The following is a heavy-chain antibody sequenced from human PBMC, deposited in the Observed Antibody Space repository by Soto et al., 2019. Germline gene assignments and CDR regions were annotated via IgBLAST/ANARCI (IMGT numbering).Heavy chain of an antibody. V-gene: IGHV1-69*13. D-gene: IGHD1-1*01. Sequence: SVKVSCKASGGTFSSYAISWVRQAPGQGLEWMGGIIPIFGTANYAQKFQGRVTITADESTSTAYMELNSLRAEDTAVYYCARGYGEAPPGRYGMDVWGQGTTVTVSS. CDR2: IIPIFGTA. J-gene: IGHJ6*02. CDR1: GGTFSSYA. CDR3: ARGYGEAPPGRYGMDV.